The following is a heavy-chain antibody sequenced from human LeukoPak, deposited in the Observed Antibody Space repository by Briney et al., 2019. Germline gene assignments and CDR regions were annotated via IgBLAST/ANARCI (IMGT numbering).Heavy chain of an antibody. CDR2: ISGSGGST. Sequence: GGSLRLSCAASGFTFTNYGMNWVRQAPGKGLEWVSAISGSGGSTYYADSVKGRFTISRDNSKNTLYVHMSSLRADDTAVYYCERTENGGLFYWGQGTPVTVSS. D-gene: IGHD4-23*01. CDR3: ERTENGGLFY. CDR1: GFTFTNYG. V-gene: IGHV3-23*01. J-gene: IGHJ4*02.